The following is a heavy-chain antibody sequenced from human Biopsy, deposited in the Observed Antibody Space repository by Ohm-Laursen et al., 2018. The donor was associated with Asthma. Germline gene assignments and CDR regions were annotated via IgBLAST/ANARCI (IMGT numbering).Heavy chain of an antibody. Sequence: SVKVSCKSLGGTFNTYVIGWVRQAPGQGLEWMGGINSVFGTTTYPQKFQDRVTITADDSTSTVYMKLSSLRSKDTAVYYCAGKAGSFINRTCHSLDFWGQGTLVTVSS. J-gene: IGHJ4*02. V-gene: IGHV1-69*13. CDR2: INSVFGTT. CDR1: GGTFNTYV. D-gene: IGHD2/OR15-2a*01. CDR3: AGKAGSFINRTCHSLDF.